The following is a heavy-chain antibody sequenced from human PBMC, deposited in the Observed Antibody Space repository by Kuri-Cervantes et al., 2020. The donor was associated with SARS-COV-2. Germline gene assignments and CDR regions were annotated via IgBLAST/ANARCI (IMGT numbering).Heavy chain of an antibody. V-gene: IGHV3-23*01. CDR3: ARVVAAAGRLWFDP. CDR2: ISAGGGRT. CDR1: GFILGSYG. D-gene: IGHD2-15*01. J-gene: IGHJ5*02. Sequence: GGSLTLSCEASGFILGSYGMTWVRQAPGKGLQWVSSISAGGGRTDYADSVKGRFTISRDNSKKMVFLQMDKLRDEDAALYYCARVVAAAGRLWFDPWGQGTPVTVSS.